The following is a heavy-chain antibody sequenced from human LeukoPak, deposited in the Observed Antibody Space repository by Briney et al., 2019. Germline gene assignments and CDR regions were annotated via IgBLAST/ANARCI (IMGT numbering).Heavy chain of an antibody. Sequence: GASVKVSCKASGGTFSSYAISWVRQAPGQGLEWMGGIIPILGIANYAQKFQGRVTITADKSTSTAYMELSSLRSEDTAVYYCATIGDSSGYFDYWGQGTLVTVSS. D-gene: IGHD3-22*01. J-gene: IGHJ4*02. CDR2: IIPILGIA. V-gene: IGHV1-69*10. CDR3: ATIGDSSGYFDY. CDR1: GGTFSSYA.